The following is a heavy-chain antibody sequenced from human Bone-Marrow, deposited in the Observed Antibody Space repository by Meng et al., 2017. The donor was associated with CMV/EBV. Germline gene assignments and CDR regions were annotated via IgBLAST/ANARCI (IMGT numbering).Heavy chain of an antibody. CDR3: ARSPRAAAPFYYFDF. V-gene: IGHV2-70D*14. Sequence: SGPTLVKPTETLTLTCSFSGFLFSTAGTRVAWIRQPPGEALEWLAHIDWDYDTVYKTSLKTGLAISKDTSKNQVVLTMTNMDPVDTATYYCARSPRAAAPFYYFDFWGQGTLVTVSS. J-gene: IGHJ4*02. CDR1: GFLFSTAGTR. D-gene: IGHD6-6*01. CDR2: IDWDYDT.